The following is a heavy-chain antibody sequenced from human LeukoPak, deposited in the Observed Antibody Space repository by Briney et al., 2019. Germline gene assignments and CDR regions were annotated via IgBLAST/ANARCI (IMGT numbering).Heavy chain of an antibody. CDR3: ARDWFWDRTITSSGDFDY. CDR1: GFTFSSYS. Sequence: PGGSLRLSCAASGFTFSSYSMNWVRQAPGKGLEWVSSISSSSSYIYYADSVKGRFTISRDNAKNSLYLQMNSLRAEDTAVYYCARDWFWDRTITSSGDFDYWGQGTLVTVSS. D-gene: IGHD2-8*01. J-gene: IGHJ4*02. V-gene: IGHV3-21*01. CDR2: ISSSSSYI.